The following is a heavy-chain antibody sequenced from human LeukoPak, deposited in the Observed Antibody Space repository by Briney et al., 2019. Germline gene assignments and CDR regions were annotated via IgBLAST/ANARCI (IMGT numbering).Heavy chain of an antibody. Sequence: SETLSLTCTVSGGSISSSSYYWGWIRQPPGKGLEWIGSIYYSGSTYYNPSLKSRVTISVDTSKNQFSLKLSSVTAADTAIYYCAREEAIVTFGIGRSAHNWFDPWGQGTLVTVSS. J-gene: IGHJ5*02. CDR2: IYYSGST. CDR1: GGSISSSSYY. CDR3: AREEAIVTFGIGRSAHNWFDP. D-gene: IGHD2-15*01. V-gene: IGHV4-39*07.